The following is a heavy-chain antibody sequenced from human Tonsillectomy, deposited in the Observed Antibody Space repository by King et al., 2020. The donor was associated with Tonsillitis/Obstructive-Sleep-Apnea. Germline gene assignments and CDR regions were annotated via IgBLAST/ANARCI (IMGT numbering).Heavy chain of an antibody. D-gene: IGHD3-22*01. CDR2: IYYTGTT. J-gene: IGHJ5*02. CDR3: ARHLYFYDTSGYSQFDP. V-gene: IGHV4-39*01. CDR1: VGSINSSSYY. Sequence: QLQESGPGLVKPSETLSLTCTVSVGSINSSSYYWGWVRQPPGKGLEWIGSIYYTGTTSYNPSLKSRVTIYVDTSKKQFSLKLSSVTAADTAVYYCARHLYFYDTSGYSQFDPWGQGTLVTVSS.